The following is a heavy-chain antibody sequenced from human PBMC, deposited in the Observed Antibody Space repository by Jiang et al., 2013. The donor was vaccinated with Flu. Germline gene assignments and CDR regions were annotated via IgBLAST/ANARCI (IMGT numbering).Heavy chain of an antibody. Sequence: QLLESGGGLVKPGGSLRLSCAASGFTFSNAWMNWVRQAPGKGLEWVGRIKSKTDGGTTDYAAPVKGRFTISRDDSKNTLYLQMNSLKTEDTAVYYCTTGPRPSSSWRPYYYYYYMDVWGKGTTVTVSS. CDR1: GFTFSNAW. CDR3: TTGPRPSSSWRPYYYYYYMDV. J-gene: IGHJ6*03. D-gene: IGHD6-13*01. V-gene: IGHV3-15*07. CDR2: IKSKTDGGTT.